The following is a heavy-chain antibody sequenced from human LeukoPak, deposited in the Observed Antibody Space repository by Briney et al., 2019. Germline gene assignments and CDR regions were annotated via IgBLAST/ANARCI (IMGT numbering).Heavy chain of an antibody. D-gene: IGHD1-14*01. CDR3: ARATGDIHIDY. CDR2: IYYSGST. V-gene: IGHV4-59*01. J-gene: IGHJ4*02. Sequence: SETLSLTCTVSGGSISSYYWSWIRQPPGKGLEWIGYIYYSGSTNYNPSLKSRVAISVDTSKNQFSLKLRSVTAADTAVYYCARATGDIHIDYWAQGTLVTVSS. CDR1: GGSISSYY.